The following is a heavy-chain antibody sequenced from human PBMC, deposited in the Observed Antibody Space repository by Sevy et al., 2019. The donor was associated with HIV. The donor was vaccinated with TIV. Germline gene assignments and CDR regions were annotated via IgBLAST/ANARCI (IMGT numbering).Heavy chain of an antibody. V-gene: IGHV3-48*02. CDR1: GFTFSSYS. J-gene: IGHJ6*02. CDR3: AKAPGLSIWFGELYAMDV. Sequence: GGSLRLSCAASGFTFSSYSMNWVRQAPGKGLEWVSYISSSSSTIYYADSVKGRFTISRDNAKNSLYLQMNSLRDEDTAVYYCAKAPGLSIWFGELYAMDVWGQGTTVTVSS. CDR2: ISSSSSTI. D-gene: IGHD3-10*01.